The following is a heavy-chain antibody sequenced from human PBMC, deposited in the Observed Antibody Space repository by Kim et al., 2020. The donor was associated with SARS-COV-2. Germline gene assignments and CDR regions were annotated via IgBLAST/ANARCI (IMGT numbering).Heavy chain of an antibody. Sequence: GGSLRLSCAASGFTFSGSAMHWVRQASGKGLEWVGRIRSKANSYATAYAASVKGRFTISRDDSKNTAYLQMNSLKTEDTAVYYCTRLEDYYGSGSLPYYYGMDVWGQGTTVTVSS. D-gene: IGHD3-10*01. J-gene: IGHJ6*02. CDR3: TRLEDYYGSGSLPYYYGMDV. V-gene: IGHV3-73*01. CDR2: IRSKANSYAT. CDR1: GFTFSGSA.